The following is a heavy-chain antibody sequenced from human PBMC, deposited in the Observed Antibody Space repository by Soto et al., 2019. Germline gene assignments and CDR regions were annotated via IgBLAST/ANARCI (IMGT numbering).Heavy chain of an antibody. D-gene: IGHD4-17*01. V-gene: IGHV3-30*18. CDR1: GFTFSSYG. CDR2: ISYDGSNK. J-gene: IGHJ6*02. CDR3: AKDHNDYGDYVNPYYYGMDV. Sequence: GGSLRLSCAASGFTFSSYGMHWVRQAPGKGLEWVAVISYDGSNKYYADSVKGRSTISRDNSKNTLYLQMNSLRAEDTAVYYCAKDHNDYGDYVNPYYYGMDVWGQGTTVTVSS.